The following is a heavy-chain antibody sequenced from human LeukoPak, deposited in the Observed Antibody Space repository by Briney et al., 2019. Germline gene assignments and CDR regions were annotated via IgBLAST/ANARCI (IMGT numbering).Heavy chain of an antibody. CDR1: GGTFSSYA. CDR3: AREAPYSSSPAIEY. V-gene: IGHV1-69*05. D-gene: IGHD6-6*01. Sequence: SSVKVSCKASGGTFSSYAISWVRQAPGQGLEWMGRIIPIFGTANYAQKFQGRVTITTDESTSTAYMELSSLRSEDTAVYYCAREAPYSSSPAIEYWGQGTLVTVSS. J-gene: IGHJ4*02. CDR2: IIPIFGTA.